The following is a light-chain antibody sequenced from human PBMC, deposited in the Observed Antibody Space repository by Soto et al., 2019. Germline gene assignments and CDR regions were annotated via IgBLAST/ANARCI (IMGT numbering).Light chain of an antibody. CDR1: QSVNSD. J-gene: IGKJ1*01. Sequence: IVLTQSPGALSLTPEERATLSCRASQSVNSDLAWYQQKPGQAPRLLIYGASTRATGIPARFRGSGSGTDFTLTISSLQSEDFAVYYCQQYNQWPPWTFGQRTKA. V-gene: IGKV3-15*01. CDR2: GAS. CDR3: QQYNQWPPWT.